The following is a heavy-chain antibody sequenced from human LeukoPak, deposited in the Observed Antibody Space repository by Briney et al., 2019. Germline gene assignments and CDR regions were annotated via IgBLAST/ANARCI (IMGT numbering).Heavy chain of an antibody. CDR2: IYYSGST. CDR3: ARVRFRSGWRPPYYFDY. D-gene: IGHD6-19*01. J-gene: IGHJ4*02. V-gene: IGHV4-59*01. CDR1: GGSISSYY. Sequence: SETLSLTCTVSGGSISSYYWSWIRQPPGKGLEWIGYIYYSGSTNYNPSLKSRVTIPVDTSKNQFSLKLSSVTAADTAVYYCARVRFRSGWRPPYYFDYWGQGTLVTVSS.